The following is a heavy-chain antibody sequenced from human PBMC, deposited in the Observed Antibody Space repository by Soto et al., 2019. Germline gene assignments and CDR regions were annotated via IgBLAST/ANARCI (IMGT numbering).Heavy chain of an antibody. J-gene: IGHJ6*02. CDR2: IIPILGIA. V-gene: IGHV1-69*04. Sequence: GASVKVSCKASGGTFSSYTISWVRQAPGQGLEWMGRIIPILGIANYAQKFQGRVTITADKSTSTAYMELSSLRSEDTAVYYCAREAGSSYYYYGMDVWGQGTTVTVSS. CDR1: GGTFSSYT. D-gene: IGHD1-26*01. CDR3: AREAGSSYYYYGMDV.